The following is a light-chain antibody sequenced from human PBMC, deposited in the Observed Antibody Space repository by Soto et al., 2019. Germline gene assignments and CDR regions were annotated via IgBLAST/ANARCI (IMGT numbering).Light chain of an antibody. CDR2: DVS. Sequence: QSALTQPASVSGSPGQSFTISCTGTSSDVGGYHYVSWYQQYPGKAPKVMIYDVSNRPSGVSNRFSGSKSGTTASLTISGLQAEDEADYYCSSYTSSSTYVFGTGTKLTVL. J-gene: IGLJ1*01. V-gene: IGLV2-14*01. CDR1: SSDVGGYHY. CDR3: SSYTSSSTYV.